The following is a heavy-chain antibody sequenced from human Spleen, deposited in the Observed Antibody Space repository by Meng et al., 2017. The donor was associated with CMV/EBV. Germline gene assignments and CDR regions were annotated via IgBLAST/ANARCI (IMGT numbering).Heavy chain of an antibody. D-gene: IGHD6-19*01. V-gene: IGHV4-39*02. CDR2: IYYSGST. CDR1: GGSISSSNYF. Sequence: SETLSLTCTVSGGSISSSNYFWGWVRQPPGKGLEWIGSIYYSGSTNCNPSLKSRVTISVDTSKNHFSLKLTSVTAADTAVYYCARAVAGTLDYWGQGTLVTVSS. J-gene: IGHJ4*02. CDR3: ARAVAGTLDY.